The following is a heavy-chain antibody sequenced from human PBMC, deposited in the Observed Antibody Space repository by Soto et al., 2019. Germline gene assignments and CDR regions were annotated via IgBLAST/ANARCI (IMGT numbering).Heavy chain of an antibody. D-gene: IGHD1-1*01. J-gene: IGHJ4*02. CDR3: ARGRYGDY. V-gene: IGHV1-18*01. CDR2: ISAHNGNT. CDR1: GYAFTTYG. Sequence: QVPLVQPGAEVKKPGASVKVSCKGSGYAFTTYGITWVRQAPGQGLEWMGWISAHNGNTNYAQKLQGRVTVPRDTSTSTAYMELRSLRSDDTAVYYCARGRYGDYWGQGALVTVSS.